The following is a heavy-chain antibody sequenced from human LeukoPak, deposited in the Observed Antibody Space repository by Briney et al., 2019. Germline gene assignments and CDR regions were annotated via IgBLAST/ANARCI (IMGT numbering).Heavy chain of an antibody. V-gene: IGHV4-59*04. D-gene: IGHD1-26*01. J-gene: IGHJ3*02. CDR3: ARRGGSGRAFDI. CDR1: GGSISGYY. CDR2: ISYSGST. Sequence: PSETLSLTCTVSGGSISGYYLSWIRQPPGKGLEWIGDISYSGSTYYSPSLKSRVTTPVDTSKNQFSLKLNSVTATDTAVYYCARRGGSGRAFDIWGQGTMVTVSS.